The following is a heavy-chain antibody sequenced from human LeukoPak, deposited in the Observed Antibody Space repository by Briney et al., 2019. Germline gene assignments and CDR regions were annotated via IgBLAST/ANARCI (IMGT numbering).Heavy chain of an antibody. CDR2: ISYDGSNK. CDR1: GFTFSSYA. J-gene: IGHJ4*02. V-gene: IGHV3-30*04. D-gene: IGHD1-1*01. CDR3: ARAPGYGAAYYFDY. Sequence: GRSLRLSCAASGFTFSSYAMHWVRQAPGKGLEWVAVISYDGSNKYYADSVKGRFTISRDNSKNTLYLQMNSLRAEDTAVYYCARAPGYGAAYYFDYWGQGTLVTVSS.